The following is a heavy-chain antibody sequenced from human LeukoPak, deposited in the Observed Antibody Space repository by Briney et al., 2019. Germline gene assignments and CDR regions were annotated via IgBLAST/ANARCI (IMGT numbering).Heavy chain of an antibody. V-gene: IGHV4-34*01. Sequence: PSQTLSLTCAVYGGSFSGYYWSCIRQPPGKWLEWIGEINHRGSTNYNPSLKSRVTISVDTSKNQFSLKLSSVTAADTAVYFCARGPYSYDSSGAFDIWGQGTMVTVSS. CDR2: INHRGST. J-gene: IGHJ3*02. D-gene: IGHD3-22*01. CDR3: ARGPYSYDSSGAFDI. CDR1: GGSFSGYY.